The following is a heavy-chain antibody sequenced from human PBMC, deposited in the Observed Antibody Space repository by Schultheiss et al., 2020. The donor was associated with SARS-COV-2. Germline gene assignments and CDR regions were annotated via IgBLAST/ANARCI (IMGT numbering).Heavy chain of an antibody. CDR3: AKDFSGGYDSGYAIDY. V-gene: IGHV3-30*18. D-gene: IGHD5-12*01. CDR2: ISYDGSNK. Sequence: GGSLRLSCAASGFTFSSYGMHWVRQAPGKGLEWVAVISYDGSNKYYADSVKGRFTISRDNSKNTLYLQMNSLRAEDTAVYYCAKDFSGGYDSGYAIDYWGQGTLVTVSS. CDR1: GFTFSSYG. J-gene: IGHJ4*02.